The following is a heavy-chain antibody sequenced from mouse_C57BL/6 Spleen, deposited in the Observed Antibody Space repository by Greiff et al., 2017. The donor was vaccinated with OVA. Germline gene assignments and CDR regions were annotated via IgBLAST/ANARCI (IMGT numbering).Heavy chain of an antibody. CDR3: ARYYDESMYAMDY. Sequence: EVHLVESGGGLVQPGGSLSLSCAASGFTFTDYYMSWVRQPPGKALEWLGFIRNKANGYTTEYSASVKGRFTISRDNSQSILYLQMNALRAEDSATYYCARYYDESMYAMDYWGQGTSVTVSS. V-gene: IGHV7-3*01. CDR1: GFTFTDYY. J-gene: IGHJ4*01. D-gene: IGHD2-10*02. CDR2: IRNKANGYTT.